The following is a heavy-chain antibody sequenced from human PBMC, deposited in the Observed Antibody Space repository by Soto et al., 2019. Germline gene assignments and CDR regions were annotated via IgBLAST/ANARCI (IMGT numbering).Heavy chain of an antibody. CDR2: FYSSGSI. CDR3: ARMYSSGSGWFHP. D-gene: IGHD6-19*01. CDR1: GYSITAGGYY. J-gene: IGHJ5*02. V-gene: IGHV4-31*03. Sequence: SETLSLTCSVSGYSITAGGYYWSWIRQYPGKGLEWIGSFYSSGSIIYNPSLKSRVSISGDTSRNQFSVTLTSATAADTALYFCARMYSSGSGWFHPWGQGTLVTVSS.